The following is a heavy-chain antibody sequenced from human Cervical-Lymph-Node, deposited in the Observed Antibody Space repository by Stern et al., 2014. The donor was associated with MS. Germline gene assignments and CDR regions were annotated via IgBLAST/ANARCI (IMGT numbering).Heavy chain of an antibody. Sequence: VQLVESGGGLVKPGGSLTLSCAASGFTFNNAWMSWVRQVPGKGLEWVGRIKTEADGGTTDYAAPVKGRFVISRDDSKDTLYLHMNSLKTEDTAVYYCTTRWTRSSFEYWGQGTLVTVSS. D-gene: IGHD3/OR15-3a*01. CDR1: GFTFNNAW. CDR2: IKTEADGGTT. CDR3: TTRWTRSSFEY. V-gene: IGHV3-15*01. J-gene: IGHJ4*02.